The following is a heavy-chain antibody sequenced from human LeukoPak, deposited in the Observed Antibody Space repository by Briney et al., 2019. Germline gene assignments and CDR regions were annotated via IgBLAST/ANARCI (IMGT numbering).Heavy chain of an antibody. CDR1: GGSFTDYF. D-gene: IGHD3-22*01. J-gene: IGHJ6*02. CDR2: INDYTGDT. CDR3: ARGRIAKIVVVHSFSYGMDV. V-gene: IGHV4-34*01. Sequence: SETLSLTCTVFGGSFTDYFWTWIRHSPGKGLEWIGEINDYTGDTKYNPSRNSRISISLQKSNNQLSRERRVVTAADTAVYYCARGRIAKIVVVHSFSYGMDVWGQGPTVTVSS.